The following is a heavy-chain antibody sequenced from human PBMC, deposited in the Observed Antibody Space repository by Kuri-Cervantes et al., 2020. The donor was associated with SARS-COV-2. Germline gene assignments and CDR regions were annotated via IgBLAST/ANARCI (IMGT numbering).Heavy chain of an antibody. V-gene: IGHV4-34*01. CDR3: ARLRRHNDGWFATGYYMDV. D-gene: IGHD6-19*01. CDR1: GGSFSNFL. CDR2: INYSGTT. Sequence: ETLSLTCGVYGGSFSNFLWDWVRQPPGKGLEWIGEINYSGTTNYNPSLKSRVTISVDPSKNLFSLNLTSVTAADTAMYYCARLRRHNDGWFATGYYMDVWGKGTTVTVSS. J-gene: IGHJ6*03.